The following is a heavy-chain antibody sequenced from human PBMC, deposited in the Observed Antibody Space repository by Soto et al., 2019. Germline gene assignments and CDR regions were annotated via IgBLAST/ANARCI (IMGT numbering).Heavy chain of an antibody. Sequence: QLQESGPGLVKPSQTLSLTCTVSGDAMDSGGYYWSWIRQHPGKGLEWIGYVYYSGSSDYNPSLKRRVEISVDTSKKQFSLELRSVTVADTAVYYCARIVAYCGGDCYTWGQGTLVTVSS. CDR3: ARIVAYCGGDCYT. J-gene: IGHJ4*02. CDR1: GDAMDSGGYY. V-gene: IGHV4-31*03. D-gene: IGHD2-21*02. CDR2: VYYSGSS.